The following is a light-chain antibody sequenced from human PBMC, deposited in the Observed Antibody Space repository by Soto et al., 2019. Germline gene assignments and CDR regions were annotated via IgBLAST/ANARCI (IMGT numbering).Light chain of an antibody. Sequence: DIQMTQSPSSLSASVGDRVTITCRASQSISSYLNWYQQKPGKAPKLLIYAASSLQSGVPSRFSGSGSGTDFTLTISSLQREDFATYYCQQSYSTPWTFGQGTKV. CDR2: AAS. CDR3: QQSYSTPWT. V-gene: IGKV1-39*01. J-gene: IGKJ1*01. CDR1: QSISSY.